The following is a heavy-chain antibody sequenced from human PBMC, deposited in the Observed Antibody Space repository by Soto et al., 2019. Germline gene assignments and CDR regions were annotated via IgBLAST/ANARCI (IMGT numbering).Heavy chain of an antibody. J-gene: IGHJ4*02. CDR1: GYTFTNHG. V-gene: IGHV1-18*01. CDR2: ISAYSDNT. D-gene: IGHD2-21*01. Sequence: GASVKVSCKASGYTFTNHGISWVRQAPGRGLEWMGWISAYSDNTNYAQKLQGRVTMTTDTSTSTAYMELRSLRFDDTAIYYCARDTPHGGNSYFDYWGQGTLVTVSS. CDR3: ARDTPHGGNSYFDY.